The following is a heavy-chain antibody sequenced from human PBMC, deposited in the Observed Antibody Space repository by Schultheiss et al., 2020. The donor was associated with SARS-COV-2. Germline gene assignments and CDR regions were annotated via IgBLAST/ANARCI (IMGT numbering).Heavy chain of an antibody. D-gene: IGHD6-19*01. V-gene: IGHV3-30-3*01. CDR2: ISYDGSNK. CDR3: TSSSGWFDFGY. Sequence: GSLRLSCAASGFTFSSYAMHWVRQAPGKGLEWVAVISYDGSNKYYADSVKGRFTISRDNAKNSLYLQMSSLRAEDTAVYYCTSSSGWFDFGYWGQGTLVTVSS. J-gene: IGHJ4*02. CDR1: GFTFSSYA.